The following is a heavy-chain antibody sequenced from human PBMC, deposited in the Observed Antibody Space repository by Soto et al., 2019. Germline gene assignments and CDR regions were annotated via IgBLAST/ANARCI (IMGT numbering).Heavy chain of an antibody. CDR1: GFSFRDYD. V-gene: IGHV3-13*05. Sequence: EVQLVESGGGSVQPGESLRLSCAASGFSFRDYDMHWVRQRKGKGLEWVSALGAARDPYYVGSVKGRFSVSRDNAQNSLFLQMNYLRLEDTAMYYCARGIVGATDFDNWGQGTLVTVSP. CDR3: ARGIVGATDFDN. J-gene: IGHJ4*02. CDR2: LGAARDP. D-gene: IGHD1-26*01.